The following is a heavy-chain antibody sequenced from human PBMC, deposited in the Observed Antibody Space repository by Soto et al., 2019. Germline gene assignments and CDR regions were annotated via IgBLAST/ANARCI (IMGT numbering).Heavy chain of an antibody. CDR2: IYPGDSDT. CDR3: VRTSGGYLYYHDY. Sequence: GESLKISCKGSGYTFKSYWIGWVRPMPGKGLEWMGIIYPGDSDTRYSPSFQGQVTISADKSVSTAYLQWNSLKASDIAMYYCVRTSGGYLYYHDYSAQGTLVTVSS. V-gene: IGHV5-51*01. J-gene: IGHJ4*02. D-gene: IGHD1-26*01. CDR1: GYTFKSYW.